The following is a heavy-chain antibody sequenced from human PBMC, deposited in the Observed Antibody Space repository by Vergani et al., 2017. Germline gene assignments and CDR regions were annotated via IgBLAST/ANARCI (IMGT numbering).Heavy chain of an antibody. Sequence: EVQLVRSGAEVKKPGESLKISCKGSGYICTSYWIGWVRQMSGKGLEWRGIIYPGDSDTRNSPSFQGQVTISADKYISTADLQSSSLKASDTARYYGAMTSAYDFLRSYYIDAFGIWGQGTMVTGSS. CDR2: IYPGDSDT. J-gene: IGHJ3*02. CDR3: AMTSAYDFLRSYYIDAFGI. V-gene: IGHV5-51*01. CDR1: GYICTSYW. D-gene: IGHD3-3*01.